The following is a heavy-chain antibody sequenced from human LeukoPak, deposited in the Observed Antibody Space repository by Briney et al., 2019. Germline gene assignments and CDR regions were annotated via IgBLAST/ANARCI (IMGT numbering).Heavy chain of an antibody. J-gene: IGHJ4*02. D-gene: IGHD5-18*01. CDR1: GDSVSSNSAA. Sequence: SQTLSLTCAISGDSVSSNSAAWNWIRQSPSRGLEWLGRTYYRSKWYNDYAVSVKSRITINPDTSKNQFSLQLNSVTPEDTAVYYCAREGYSYDFWPSEEYYFDYWGQGTLVTVSS. CDR3: AREGYSYDFWPSEEYYFDY. CDR2: TYYRSKWYN. V-gene: IGHV6-1*01.